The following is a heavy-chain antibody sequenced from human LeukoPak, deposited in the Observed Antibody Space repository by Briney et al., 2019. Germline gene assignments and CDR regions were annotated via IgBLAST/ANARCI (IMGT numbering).Heavy chain of an antibody. V-gene: IGHV3-21*01. J-gene: IGHJ6*02. D-gene: IGHD3-9*01. CDR3: ARVYKTDDYVLRYFDSDPGVYGMDV. CDR1: GFTFSSYS. CDR2: ISSSSSYI. Sequence: GGSLRLSCAASGFTFSSYSMNWVRQAPGKGLEWVSSISSSSSYIYYADSVKGRFTISRDNAKNSLYLQMNSLRAEDTAVYYCARVYKTDDYVLRYFDSDPGVYGMDVWGQGTTVTVSS.